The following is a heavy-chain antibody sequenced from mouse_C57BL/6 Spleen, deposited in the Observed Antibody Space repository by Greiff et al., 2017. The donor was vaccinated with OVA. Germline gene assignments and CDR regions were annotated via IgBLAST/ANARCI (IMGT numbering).Heavy chain of an antibody. CDR3: ARWAGYFDY. CDR2: IDPSDSET. CDR1: GYTFTSYW. V-gene: IGHV1-52*01. J-gene: IGHJ2*01. Sequence: QVQLKQPGAELVRPGSSVKLSCKASGYTFTSYWMHWVKQRPIQGLEWIGNIDPSDSETHYNQKFKDKATLTVDRSSSTAYMQLSSLTSEDSAVYYCARWAGYFDYWGQGTTLTGSS.